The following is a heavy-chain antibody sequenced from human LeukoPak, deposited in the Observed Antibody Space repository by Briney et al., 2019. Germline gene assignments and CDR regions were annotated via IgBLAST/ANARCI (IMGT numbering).Heavy chain of an antibody. CDR2: INHSGST. CDR1: GGSCSGYY. J-gene: IGHJ4*02. Sequence: SETLSLTCAVYGGSCSGYYWSWIRQPPGKGLEWIGEINHSGSTNYNPSLKSRVTISVDTSKNQFSLKLSSVTAADTAVYCCARGLWRRWLNWGQGTLVTVSS. CDR3: ARGLWRRWLN. D-gene: IGHD4-23*01. V-gene: IGHV4-34*01.